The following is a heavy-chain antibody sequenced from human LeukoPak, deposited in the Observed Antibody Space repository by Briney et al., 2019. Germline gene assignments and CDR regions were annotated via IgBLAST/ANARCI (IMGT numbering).Heavy chain of an antibody. J-gene: IGHJ6*03. CDR3: ARGRTGTTGYYYYYYMDV. CDR1: GYTFTSYD. CDR2: MNPNSGNT. Sequence: GASVKVSCKASGYTFTSYDINWVRQAAGQGLEWMGWMNPNSGNTGYAQMFQGRVTMTRNTSISTAYMELSSLRSEDTAVYYCARGRTGTTGYYYYYYMDVWGKGTTVTVSS. V-gene: IGHV1-8*01. D-gene: IGHD1-7*01.